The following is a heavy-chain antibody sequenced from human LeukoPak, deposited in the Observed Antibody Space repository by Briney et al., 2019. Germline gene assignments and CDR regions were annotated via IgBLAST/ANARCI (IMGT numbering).Heavy chain of an antibody. D-gene: IGHD3-10*01. V-gene: IGHV4-39*01. CDR1: GGSISSSSYY. J-gene: IGHJ4*02. CDR3: ARLGIIRGKDY. Sequence: SETLSLTCTVSGGSISSSSYYWGWIRQPPGQGLEWIGGIYYSGSTFYNPSLKSRVTISVDTSKNQFSLKLSSVTAADTAVYYCARLGIIRGKDYWGQGTLVTVSS. CDR2: IYYSGST.